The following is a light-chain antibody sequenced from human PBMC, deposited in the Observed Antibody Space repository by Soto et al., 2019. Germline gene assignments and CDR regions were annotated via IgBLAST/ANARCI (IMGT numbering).Light chain of an antibody. Sequence: QSALTQPRSVSGSPGQSVTISCSGTSGDVGAYNFVSWYQQYPGKAPRLVIYEVTKRPSGVPDRFSGSKSGNTASLTISGLQAEDEADYHCCSYAGRFKAVFGGGTKVTVL. J-gene: IGLJ2*01. CDR2: EVT. CDR1: SGDVGAYNF. V-gene: IGLV2-11*01. CDR3: CSYAGRFKAV.